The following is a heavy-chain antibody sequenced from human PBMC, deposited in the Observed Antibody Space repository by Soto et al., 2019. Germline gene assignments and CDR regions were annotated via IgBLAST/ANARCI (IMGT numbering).Heavy chain of an antibody. D-gene: IGHD6-13*01. CDR2: IWYDGSNK. Sequence: HPGGSLRLSCAASGFTFSSYGMHWVRQAPGKGLEWVAVIWYDGSNKYYADSVKGRFTISRDNSKNTLYLQMNSLRAEDTAVYYCARDQGAAAAEGSYGMDVWGQGTTVTVSS. V-gene: IGHV3-33*01. CDR3: ARDQGAAAAEGSYGMDV. CDR1: GFTFSSYG. J-gene: IGHJ6*02.